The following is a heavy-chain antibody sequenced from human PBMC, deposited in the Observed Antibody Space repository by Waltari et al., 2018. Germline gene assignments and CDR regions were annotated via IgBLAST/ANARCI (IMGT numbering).Heavy chain of an antibody. Sequence: EVQLLESGGGLVQPGWSLRLSCAASGFTFSSYAMSWVRQAPGQGLEWVDKIKQDGSEKYYVDSVKGRFTISRDKAKKSLYLQMNSLRAEETAVYYCARDRKRYSYANDYWGQGTLVTVSS. CDR1: GFTFSSYA. CDR2: IKQDGSEK. J-gene: IGHJ4*02. V-gene: IGHV3-7*01. CDR3: ARDRKRYSYANDY. D-gene: IGHD5-18*01.